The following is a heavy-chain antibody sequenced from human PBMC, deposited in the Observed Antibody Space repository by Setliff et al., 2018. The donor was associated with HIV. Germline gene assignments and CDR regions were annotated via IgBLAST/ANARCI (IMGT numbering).Heavy chain of an antibody. CDR1: GGSVSTTSYS. D-gene: IGHD2-15*01. CDR3: ARRIFHSSFPSFDS. V-gene: IGHV4-39*01. CDR2: IYYSGST. Sequence: PSETLSLTCTVSGGSVSTTSYSWGWIRQPPGKGLEWIGSIYYSGSTSYNPSLKSQVTISVDTSKNQFSLRVNSVTAADTAVYYCARRIFHSSFPSFDSWGQGTLVTVSS. J-gene: IGHJ4*02.